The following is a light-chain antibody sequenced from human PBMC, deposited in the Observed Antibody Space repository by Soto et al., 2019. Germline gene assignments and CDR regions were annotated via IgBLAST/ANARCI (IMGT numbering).Light chain of an antibody. Sequence: EIVVTQSPGTLSLSPGERATLSCRARQSVSSSYLAWYQQKPGQAPRLLIYGASSRATGIPDRFSGSGSGTDFTLTISRLEPEDFAVYYCQQYGSSPLTFGGGTKVEIK. CDR2: GAS. CDR3: QQYGSSPLT. J-gene: IGKJ4*01. CDR1: QSVSSSY. V-gene: IGKV3-20*01.